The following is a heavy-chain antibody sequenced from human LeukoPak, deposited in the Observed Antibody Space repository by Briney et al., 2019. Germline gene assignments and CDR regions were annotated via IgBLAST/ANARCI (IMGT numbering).Heavy chain of an antibody. CDR1: GFTSNNYW. CDR3: ATWDRSNRFDY. D-gene: IGHD1-14*01. Sequence: GESLRISCKGSGFTSNNYWIGWVRQMPGKDLEWMGNIHPINSDTRYSPSFQGRVTMSADESIGTAYLQWSSLRASDTAIYYCATWDRSNRFDYWGQGTLVTVSS. J-gene: IGHJ4*02. CDR2: IHPINSDT. V-gene: IGHV5-51*01.